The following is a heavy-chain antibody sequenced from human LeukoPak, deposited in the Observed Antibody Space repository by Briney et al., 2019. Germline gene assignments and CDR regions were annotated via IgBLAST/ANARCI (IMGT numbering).Heavy chain of an antibody. CDR1: GFTFSSYA. CDR2: IIASGGSA. V-gene: IGHV3-23*01. J-gene: IGHJ4*02. CDR3: AKGLGFWSGYYPPFDY. D-gene: IGHD3-3*01. Sequence: GGSLRLSCAASGFTFSSYAMSWVRQTPGKGLEWVSGIIASGGSAYHADSVKGRFTISRDNYINTQNLQMNNLRAEDTAIYYCAKGLGFWSGYYPPFDYWGQGSSVTVSS.